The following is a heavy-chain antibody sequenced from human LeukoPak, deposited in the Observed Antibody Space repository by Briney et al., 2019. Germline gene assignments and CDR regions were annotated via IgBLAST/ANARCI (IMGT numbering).Heavy chain of an antibody. Sequence: GGSLRLSCAASGFTFSNYEMNWVRQAPGKGLDWISYISASGNPMFYVDSVKGRFTISRDNAKNSLYLQMNSLRAEDTAIYYCAKDGGSGILYWGQGTLVTVSS. CDR2: ISASGNPM. V-gene: IGHV3-48*03. CDR3: AKDGGSGILY. CDR1: GFTFSNYE. J-gene: IGHJ4*02. D-gene: IGHD3-10*01.